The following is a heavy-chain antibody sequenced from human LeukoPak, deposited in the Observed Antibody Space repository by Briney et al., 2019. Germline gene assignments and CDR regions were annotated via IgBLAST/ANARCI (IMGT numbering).Heavy chain of an antibody. J-gene: IGHJ4*02. CDR3: ARNVTSGYFDY. D-gene: IGHD3-10*02. V-gene: IGHV4-39*01. CDR2: VYYSGST. Sequence: PSDTLSLTCSVSPGSFTGTPHYWAWIRQSPGKGLEWIGSVYYSGSTSYSPSLKSRVGISVARSQNQFSLRLTSVTGADTAVYYCARNVTSGYFDYWGPGIVVTVSS. CDR1: PGSFTGTPHY.